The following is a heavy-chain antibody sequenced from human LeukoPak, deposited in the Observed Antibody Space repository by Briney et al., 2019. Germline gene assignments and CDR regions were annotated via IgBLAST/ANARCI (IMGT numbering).Heavy chain of an antibody. CDR1: GFTFSSYG. Sequence: GGSLRLSCAASGFTFSSYGMHWVRQAPGKGLEWVAIISYDGGNKYYADSVKGRFTISRDNSKNTLYLQMNSLRAEDTAVYYCAKDYFDWQWLGLFDYWGQGTLVTVSS. CDR3: AKDYFDWQWLGLFDY. V-gene: IGHV3-30*18. J-gene: IGHJ4*02. CDR2: ISYDGGNK. D-gene: IGHD6-19*01.